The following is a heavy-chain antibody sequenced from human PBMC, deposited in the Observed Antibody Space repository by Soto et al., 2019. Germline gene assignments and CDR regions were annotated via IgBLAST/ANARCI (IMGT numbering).Heavy chain of an antibody. J-gene: IGHJ4*02. Sequence: SETLSLTCTVSGGSISGHAWIWVRQPAGRGLEWIGHIYPSGSTSYNPSLRSRVTMSLDTSNNQIFLNLTSVTAADAAVFYCVRGRSYSVYDFWGPGTRVTVS. CDR2: IYPSGST. V-gene: IGHV4-4*07. CDR1: GGSISGHA. D-gene: IGHD5-12*01. CDR3: VRGRSYSVYDF.